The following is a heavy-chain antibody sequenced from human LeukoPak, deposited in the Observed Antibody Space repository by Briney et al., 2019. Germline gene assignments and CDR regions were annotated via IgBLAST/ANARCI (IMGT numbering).Heavy chain of an antibody. Sequence: GGSLRLSCAASGFTFSSYAMHWVRQAPGKGLEGVAVISYDGSNKYYADSVKGRFTISRDNSKNTLYLQMNSLRAEDTAVYYCARAHYDSSGSFDYWGQGTLVTVSS. CDR2: ISYDGSNK. CDR1: GFTFSSYA. CDR3: ARAHYDSSGSFDY. V-gene: IGHV3-30*04. J-gene: IGHJ4*02. D-gene: IGHD3-22*01.